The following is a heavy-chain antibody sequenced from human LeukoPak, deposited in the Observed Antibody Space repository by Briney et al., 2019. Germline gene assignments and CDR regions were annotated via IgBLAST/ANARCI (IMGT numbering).Heavy chain of an antibody. CDR3: ARLPAAIPIYYGMDV. CDR1: GFTFSSYS. CDR2: ISSSSSYI. J-gene: IGHJ6*02. D-gene: IGHD2-2*01. V-gene: IGHV3-21*01. Sequence: GGSLRLSCGASGFTFSSYSMNWVRQAPGKGLEWVSSISSSSSYIYYADSLKGRFTISRDNAKNSLYLQMNSLRAEDTAVYYCARLPAAIPIYYGMDVWGQGTTVTVSS.